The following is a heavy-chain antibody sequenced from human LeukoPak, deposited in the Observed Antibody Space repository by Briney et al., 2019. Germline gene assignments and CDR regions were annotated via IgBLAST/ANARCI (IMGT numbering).Heavy chain of an antibody. J-gene: IGHJ4*02. D-gene: IGHD3-9*01. V-gene: IGHV3-21*01. Sequence: PGGSLRLSCAASGFTFSSYSMNWVRQAPGKGLEWVSSISSSSYIYYADSVKGRFTISRDNAKNSLYLQMNSLRAEDTAVYYCARDQGYFDWLWIDYWGQGTLVTVSS. CDR3: ARDQGYFDWLWIDY. CDR1: GFTFSSYS. CDR2: ISSSSYI.